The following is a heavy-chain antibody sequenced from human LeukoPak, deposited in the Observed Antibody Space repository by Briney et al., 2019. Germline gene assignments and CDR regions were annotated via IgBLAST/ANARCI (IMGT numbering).Heavy chain of an antibody. V-gene: IGHV1-46*01. CDR1: GYTFTSYY. D-gene: IGHD4-17*01. CDR2: INPSGGST. J-gene: IGHJ6*03. CDR3: AWSYGDYDYYYYYMDV. Sequence: ASVKVSCKASGYTFTSYYMHWVRRAPGQGLEWMGIINPSGGSTSYAQKFQGRVTITADESTSTAYMELSSLRSEDTAVYYCAWSYGDYDYYYYYMDVWGKGTTVTISS.